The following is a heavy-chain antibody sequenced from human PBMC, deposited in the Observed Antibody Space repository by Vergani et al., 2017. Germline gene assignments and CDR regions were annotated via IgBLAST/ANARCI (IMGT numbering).Heavy chain of an antibody. V-gene: IGHV1-3*01. D-gene: IGHD3-16*02. CDR3: AREGFYDYVWGSYRLRGGYYFDY. CDR2: INAGNGNT. J-gene: IGHJ4*02. CDR1: GYTFTSYA. Sequence: QVQLVQSGAEVKKPGASVKVSCKASGYTFTSYAMHRVRQAPGQRLEWMGWINAGNGNTKYSQKFQGRVTITRDTSASTAYMELSSLRSEDTAVYYCAREGFYDYVWGSYRLRGGYYFDYWGQGTLVTVSS.